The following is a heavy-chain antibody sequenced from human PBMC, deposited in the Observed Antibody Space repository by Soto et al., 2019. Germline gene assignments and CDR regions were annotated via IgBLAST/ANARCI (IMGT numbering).Heavy chain of an antibody. Sequence: EVQLVESGGGLVQPGGSPRLSCSASGFTFSKAAMHWVRQAPGKGLEYVSIISGNGEKPYYTDSAKGRFSISRDNYKNTMYLQMRSLRSDVTVVYYCVKSLNVWGRVTLVTVSS. CDR2: ISGNGEKP. CDR1: GFTFSKAA. J-gene: IGHJ4*02. V-gene: IGHV3-64D*08. CDR3: VKSLNV.